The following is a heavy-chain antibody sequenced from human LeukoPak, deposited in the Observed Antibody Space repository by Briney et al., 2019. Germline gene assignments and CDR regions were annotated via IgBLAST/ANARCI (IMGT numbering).Heavy chain of an antibody. J-gene: IGHJ4*02. D-gene: IGHD6-19*01. CDR3: AKAATHSSGWYGEDY. CDR1: GFTFSSYA. V-gene: IGHV3-23*01. Sequence: GGSLRLSCAASGFTFSSYAMSWVRQAPGKGLEWVSAISGSGGSTYYADSVKGRFTISRDNSKNTLYLQMSSLRAEDTAVYYCAKAATHSSGWYGEDYWGQGTLVTVSS. CDR2: ISGSGGST.